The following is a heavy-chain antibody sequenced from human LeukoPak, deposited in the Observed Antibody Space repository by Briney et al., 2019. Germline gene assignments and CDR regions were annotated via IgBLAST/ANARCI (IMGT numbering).Heavy chain of an antibody. Sequence: PSETLSLTCSVSGGSFSNHFWSWVRQPAGKGLEWIGRIYPSGNTNYNPSLKSRLTISVDTSKTQFSLKLTSVTAADTAVYYCARLGPGGHGEFDYWGRGTLVTVSS. CDR2: IYPSGNT. D-gene: IGHD3-10*01. CDR3: ARLGPGGHGEFDY. V-gene: IGHV4-4*07. J-gene: IGHJ4*02. CDR1: GGSFSNHF.